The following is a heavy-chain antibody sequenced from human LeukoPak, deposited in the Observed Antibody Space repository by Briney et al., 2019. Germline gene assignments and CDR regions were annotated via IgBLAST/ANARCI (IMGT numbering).Heavy chain of an antibody. CDR3: ARGLSRLPPGGY. Sequence: SETLSLTCTVSGGSVSSNNYYWTWLRQPPGMGLQWIGTVFYSGTTYYNPSLKSRATTSVDTSKNQFSLKLSSVTVADTAVYYCARGLSRLPPGGYWGQGTLVTVSS. J-gene: IGHJ4*02. D-gene: IGHD2-15*01. CDR1: GGSVSSNNYY. CDR2: VFYSGTT. V-gene: IGHV4-39*02.